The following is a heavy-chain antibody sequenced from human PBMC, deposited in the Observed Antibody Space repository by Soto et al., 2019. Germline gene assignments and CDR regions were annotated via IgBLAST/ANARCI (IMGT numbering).Heavy chain of an antibody. J-gene: IGHJ4*02. D-gene: IGHD7-27*01. V-gene: IGHV3-30*03. CDR1: GFTFSSYG. Sequence: PGGSLRLSCAASGFTFSSYGMHWVRQAPGKGLEWVAVISYDGSNKYYADSVKGRFTISRDNSKNTLYLQMNSLRAEDTAVYYCARAGENYPGPFFDYWGQGTLVTVSS. CDR2: ISYDGSNK. CDR3: ARAGENYPGPFFDY.